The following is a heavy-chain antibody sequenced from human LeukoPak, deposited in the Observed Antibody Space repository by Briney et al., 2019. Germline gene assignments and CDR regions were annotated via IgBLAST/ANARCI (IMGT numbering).Heavy chain of an antibody. J-gene: IGHJ4*02. CDR3: ARGSNDELYGGYVWYFDY. D-gene: IGHD5-12*01. CDR1: GFTFSSYW. V-gene: IGHV3-7*01. CDR2: IKQDGSEK. Sequence: GGSLRLSCAASGFTFSSYWMSWVRQAPGKGLEWVANIKQDGSEKYYVDSVKGRFTISRDNAKNSLYLQMNSLRAEDTAVYYCARGSNDELYGGYVWYFDYWGQGTLVTVSS.